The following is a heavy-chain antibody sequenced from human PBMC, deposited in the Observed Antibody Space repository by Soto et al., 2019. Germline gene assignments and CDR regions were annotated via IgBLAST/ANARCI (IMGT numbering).Heavy chain of an antibody. J-gene: IGHJ6*02. V-gene: IGHV4-59*01. Sequence: QVQLQESGPGLVKPSETLSLTCTVSGGTISRYYWSWIRQPPGKGLEWIGYMYNTGSTVYNPSFTSRVTISVDSSKNKXSLKLNSVTAADTAVYYCARDLWGYCGTDCYPLDVWGQGTTVTVSS. D-gene: IGHD2-21*02. CDR3: ARDLWGYCGTDCYPLDV. CDR1: GGTISRYY. CDR2: MYNTGST.